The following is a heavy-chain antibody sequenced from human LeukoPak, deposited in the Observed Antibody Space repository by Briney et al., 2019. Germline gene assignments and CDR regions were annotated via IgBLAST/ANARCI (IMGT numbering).Heavy chain of an antibody. V-gene: IGHV4-39*07. J-gene: IGHJ3*02. Sequence: PSETLSLTCTVSGGAISSSSYYWGWIRQPPGKGLEWIGSIYYSGSTYYNPSLKSRVTISVDTSKNQFSLKLSSVTAADTAVYYCASDAHSSGWPGGRAFDIWGQGTMVTVSS. D-gene: IGHD6-19*01. CDR1: GGAISSSSYY. CDR3: ASDAHSSGWPGGRAFDI. CDR2: IYYSGST.